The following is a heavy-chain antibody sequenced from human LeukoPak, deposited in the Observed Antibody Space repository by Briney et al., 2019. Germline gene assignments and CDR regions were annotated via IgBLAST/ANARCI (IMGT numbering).Heavy chain of an antibody. CDR2: INHSGST. D-gene: IGHD3-10*01. Sequence: SETLSLTCAVYGGSFSGYNWSWIRQPPGKGLEWIGEINHSGSTNYNPSLKSRVTISVDTSKNQFSLKLTSVTAADTTVYYCARHGSMVRGVLNWFDPWGQGTLVTVSS. J-gene: IGHJ5*02. V-gene: IGHV4-34*01. CDR1: GGSFSGYN. CDR3: ARHGSMVRGVLNWFDP.